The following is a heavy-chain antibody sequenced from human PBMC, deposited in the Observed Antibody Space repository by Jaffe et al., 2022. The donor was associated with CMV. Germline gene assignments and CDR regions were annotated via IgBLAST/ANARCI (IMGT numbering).Heavy chain of an antibody. Sequence: QVTLRESGPALVKPTQTLTLTCTFSGFSLSTSGMCVSWIRQPPGKALEWLARIDWDDDKYYSTSLKTRLTISKDTSKNQVVLTMTNMDPVDTATYYCARIFSPPYGGYGSVPLDYWGQGTLVTVSS. CDR3: ARIFSPPYGGYGSVPLDY. D-gene: IGHD5-12*01. CDR2: IDWDDDK. V-gene: IGHV2-70*15. J-gene: IGHJ4*02. CDR1: GFSLSTSGMC.